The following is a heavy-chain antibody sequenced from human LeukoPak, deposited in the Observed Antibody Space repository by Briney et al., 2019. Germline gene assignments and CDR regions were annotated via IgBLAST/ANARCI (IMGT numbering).Heavy chain of an antibody. V-gene: IGHV4-39*07. CDR2: ISYSGNT. CDR1: GGSISSSSYY. CDR3: ARVGWWGVY. J-gene: IGHJ4*02. D-gene: IGHD2-15*01. Sequence: SETLSLTCSVSGGSISSSSYYWGWIRQPPGKGLEWIGSISYSGNTHYNPSLKSRVIISVDTSKNQFSLNVTSVTAPDTAVYYCARVGWWGVYWGQGSPVTVSS.